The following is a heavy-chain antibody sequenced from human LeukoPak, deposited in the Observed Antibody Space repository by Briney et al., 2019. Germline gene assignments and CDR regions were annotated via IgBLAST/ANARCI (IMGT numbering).Heavy chain of an antibody. CDR2: IYHSGST. CDR3: ARVNWLKTMCYYDSSGYYKEYYFDY. V-gene: IGHV4-38-2*02. Sequence: SETLSLTCTVSGYSISSGYYWGWIRQPPGKGLEWIGSIYHSGSTYYNPSLKSRVTISVDTSKNQFSLKLSSVTAADTAVYYCARVNWLKTMCYYDSSGYYKEYYFDYWGQGTLVTVSS. D-gene: IGHD3-22*01. J-gene: IGHJ4*02. CDR1: GYSISSGYY.